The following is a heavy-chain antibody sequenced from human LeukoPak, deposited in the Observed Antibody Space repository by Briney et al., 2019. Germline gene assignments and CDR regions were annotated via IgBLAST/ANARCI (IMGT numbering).Heavy chain of an antibody. V-gene: IGHV4-59*01. CDR3: ARVGSGSFDY. CDR1: GGSISSYY. D-gene: IGHD3-10*01. Sequence: PSETLSLTCTVSGGSISSYYWSWIRQPPGKRLEWIGHIYYSGSTNYNPSLKSRVTISVDTSKNQFSLKLSSVTAADTAVYYCARVGSGSFDYWGQGTLVTVSS. J-gene: IGHJ4*02. CDR2: IYYSGST.